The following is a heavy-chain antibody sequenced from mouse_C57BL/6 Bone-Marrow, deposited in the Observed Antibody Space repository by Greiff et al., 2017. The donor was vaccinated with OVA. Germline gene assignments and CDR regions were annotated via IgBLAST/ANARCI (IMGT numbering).Heavy chain of an antibody. CDR3: ARRLRRGGDY. D-gene: IGHD2-4*01. CDR1: GYTFTSYG. Sequence: VKLMESGAELARPGASVKLSCKASGYTFTSYGISWVKQRTGQGLEWIGEIYPRSGNTYYNEKFKGKATLTADKSSSTAYMELRSLTSEDSAVYFCARRLRRGGDYWGQGTSVTVSS. CDR2: IYPRSGNT. V-gene: IGHV1-81*01. J-gene: IGHJ4*01.